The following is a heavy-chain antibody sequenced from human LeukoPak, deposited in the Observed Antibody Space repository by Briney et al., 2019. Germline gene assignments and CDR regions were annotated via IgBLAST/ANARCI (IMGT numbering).Heavy chain of an antibody. Sequence: PGGSLRLSGAASGLTFSSYSLNWFGQVQGKGLKWVASISSTSTFIYTADSVKGRFTISRDTAKKSLFLQMNSLRAEDTAIYYCARDYFDSSDYPQTYYYYYMDVWGKGTTVTVSS. CDR1: GLTFSSYS. D-gene: IGHD3-22*01. CDR2: ISSTSTFI. CDR3: ARDYFDSSDYPQTYYYYYMDV. J-gene: IGHJ6*03. V-gene: IGHV3-21*01.